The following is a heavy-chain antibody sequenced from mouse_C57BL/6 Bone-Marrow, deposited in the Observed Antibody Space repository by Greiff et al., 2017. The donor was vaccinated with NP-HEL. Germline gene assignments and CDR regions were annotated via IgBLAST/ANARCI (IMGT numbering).Heavy chain of an antibody. D-gene: IGHD1-1*01. CDR3: ARSYYSSSSPFYFGY. CDR1: GYTFTSYW. CDR2: IDPSDSYT. J-gene: IGHJ2*01. V-gene: IGHV1-59*01. Sequence: VQLQQPGAELVRPGTSVKLSCKASGYTFTSYWMHWVKQRPGQGLEWIGVIDPSDSYTNYNQKFKGKATLTVDTSSSTAYMQLSSLTSENSAVYYCARSYYSSSSPFYFGYWGQGTTLTVSS.